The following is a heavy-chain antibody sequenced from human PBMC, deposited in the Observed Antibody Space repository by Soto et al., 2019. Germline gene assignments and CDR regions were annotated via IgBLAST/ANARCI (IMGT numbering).Heavy chain of an antibody. V-gene: IGHV1-58*01. CDR3: AAPGGTAYYDFWSGYPPHYYGMDV. J-gene: IGHJ6*02. D-gene: IGHD3-3*01. Sequence: SSVKVSCKASGFTFTSSAVQWVRQARGQRLEWIGWIVVGSGNTNYAQKFQERVTITRDMSTSTAYMELSSLRSEDTAVYYCAAPGGTAYYDFWSGYPPHYYGMDVWGQGTTLNAP. CDR2: IVVGSGNT. CDR1: GFTFTSSA.